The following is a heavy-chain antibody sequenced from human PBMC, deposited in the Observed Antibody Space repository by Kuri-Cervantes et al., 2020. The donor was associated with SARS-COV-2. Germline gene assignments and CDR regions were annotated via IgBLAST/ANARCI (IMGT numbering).Heavy chain of an antibody. V-gene: IGHV3-49*01. CDR2: IRSKAHGGTT. CDR1: GFTFGDLA. Sequence: GGSLRLPGTGSGFTFGDLAMRWFRQAPGKGLEWVGFIRSKAHGGTTEYAASVKGRFTISRDGSKSIASLQKNSLKTEETDVYYCTREAGYLLLGLGFDYWGQGTLVTVSS. J-gene: IGHJ4*02. CDR3: TREAGYLLLGLGFDY. D-gene: IGHD5-18*01.